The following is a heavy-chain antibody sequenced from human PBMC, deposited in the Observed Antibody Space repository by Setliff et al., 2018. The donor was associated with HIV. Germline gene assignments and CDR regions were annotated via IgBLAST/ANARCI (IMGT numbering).Heavy chain of an antibody. J-gene: IGHJ6*03. CDR2: IGAHNGYT. D-gene: IGHD6-13*01. Sequence: ASVKVSCKASGYTFTSYGITWVRQAPGQGLEWMGWIGAHNGYTKYAQNLQGRVSMTTDTSTSTAYMELRSLRSDDTAVYHCARYGSSSWDNYYYMDVWGKGTTVTVSS. V-gene: IGHV1-18*01. CDR3: ARYGSSSWDNYYYMDV. CDR1: GYTFTSYG.